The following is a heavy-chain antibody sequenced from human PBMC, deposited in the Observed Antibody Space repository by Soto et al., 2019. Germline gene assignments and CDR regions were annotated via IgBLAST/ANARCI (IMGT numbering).Heavy chain of an antibody. V-gene: IGHV1-69*13. CDR3: ARDWHKQGDYYGMDV. Sequence: GASVKVSCKASGGTFSSYAISWVRQAPGQGLEWMGGIIPIFGTANYAQKFQGRVTITADESTSTAYMELSSLRSEDTAVYYCARDWHKQGDYYGMDVWGQGTTVTVSS. CDR2: IIPIFGTA. D-gene: IGHD1-26*01. J-gene: IGHJ6*02. CDR1: GGTFSSYA.